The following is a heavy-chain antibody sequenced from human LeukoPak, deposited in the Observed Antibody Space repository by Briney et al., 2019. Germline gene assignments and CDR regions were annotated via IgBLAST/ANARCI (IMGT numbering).Heavy chain of an antibody. V-gene: IGHV3-7*01. CDR1: GFTFSSYA. D-gene: IGHD1-14*01. CDR2: IKQDGSEK. J-gene: IGHJ6*03. Sequence: GGSLRLSCVASGFTFSSYAMTWVRQAPGKGLEWVANIKQDGSEKYYVDSVKGRFTISRDNAKNSLYLQMNSLRAEDTAVYYCAREYNYYYYMDVWGKGTTVTVSS. CDR3: AREYNYYYYMDV.